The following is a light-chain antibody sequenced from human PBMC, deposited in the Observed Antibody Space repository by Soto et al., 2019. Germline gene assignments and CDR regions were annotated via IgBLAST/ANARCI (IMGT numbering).Light chain of an antibody. V-gene: IGKV3-20*01. Sequence: QSPGTLSLSPGERSTLFYRVSQSISSGYLAWYTQRPGQAPRLLIYGASTRATGTPDRFSGTGSAPDFTLTISRLEPEDFAVYYCHQYYRTPRTFGQGPKGDVK. J-gene: IGKJ1*01. CDR1: QSISSGY. CDR3: HQYYRTPRT. CDR2: GAS.